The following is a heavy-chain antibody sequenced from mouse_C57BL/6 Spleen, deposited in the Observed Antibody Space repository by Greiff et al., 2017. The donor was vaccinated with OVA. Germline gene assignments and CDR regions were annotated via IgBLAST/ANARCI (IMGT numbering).Heavy chain of an antibody. D-gene: IGHD2-1*01. V-gene: IGHV1-15*01. CDR3: TRGGVKRAMDY. Sequence: VKLQESGAELVRPGASVTLSCKASGYTFTDYEMHWVKQTPVHGLEWIGAIDPETGGTAYNQKFKGKAILTADKSSSTAYMELRSLTSEDSAVYYCTRGGVKRAMDYWGQGTSVTVSS. CDR1: GYTFTDYE. CDR2: IDPETGGT. J-gene: IGHJ4*01.